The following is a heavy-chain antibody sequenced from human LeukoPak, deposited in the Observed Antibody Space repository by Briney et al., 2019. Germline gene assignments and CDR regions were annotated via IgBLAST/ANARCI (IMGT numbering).Heavy chain of an antibody. D-gene: IGHD6-13*01. J-gene: IGHJ4*02. CDR2: ISYDGSNK. CDR3: ARDPNSSSWLGTKRYYFDY. CDR1: GFTLSSYA. Sequence: GGSLRLSCAASGFTLSSYAMHWVRQAPGKGLEWVAVISYDGSNKYYADSVKGRFAISRDNSKNTLYLQMNSLRAEDTAVYYCARDPNSSSWLGTKRYYFDYWGQGTLVTVSS. V-gene: IGHV3-30*09.